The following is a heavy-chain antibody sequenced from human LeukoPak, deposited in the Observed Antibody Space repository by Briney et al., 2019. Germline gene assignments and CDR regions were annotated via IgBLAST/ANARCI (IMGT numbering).Heavy chain of an antibody. J-gene: IGHJ5*02. CDR1: GGSFSGYY. V-gene: IGHV4-34*01. D-gene: IGHD6-13*01. CDR2: INHSGST. CDR3: ARGTRIAAA. Sequence: SETLSLTCAVSGGSFSGYYWSWIRQPPGKGLEWIGEINHSGSTNYNPSPKSRVTISVDTSKNQFSLKLSPVAAADTAVYYCARGTRIAAAWGQGTLVTVSS.